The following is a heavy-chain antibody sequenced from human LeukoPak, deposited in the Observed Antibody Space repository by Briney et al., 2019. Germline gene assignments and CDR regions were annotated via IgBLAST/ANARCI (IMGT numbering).Heavy chain of an antibody. V-gene: IGHV3-23*01. J-gene: IGHJ4*02. CDR1: GFSFSNYA. CDR2: IIGSSGST. D-gene: IGHD5-12*01. Sequence: GGSLRLSCVASGFSFSNYAMNWVRQAPGKGLEWVSLIIGSSGSTFYADSVKGRFTISRDKSKNTLYLQMNSLRAEDTAVYYCVKGAYDYVEIAYFDYWGQGSLVTVSS. CDR3: VKGAYDYVEIAYFDY.